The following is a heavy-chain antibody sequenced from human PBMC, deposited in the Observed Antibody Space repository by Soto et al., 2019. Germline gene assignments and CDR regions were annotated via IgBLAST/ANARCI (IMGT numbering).Heavy chain of an antibody. CDR3: ATHPYCSGGSCYSSAFDI. J-gene: IGHJ3*02. D-gene: IGHD2-15*01. CDR2: IYYSGST. CDR1: GGSISSSSYY. V-gene: IGHV4-39*01. Sequence: QLQLQESGPGLVKPSETLSLTCTVSGGSISSSSYYWGWIRQPPGKGLEWIGSIYYSGSTYYNPSLKSRVTISVVTSKNQFSLKLSSVTAADTAVYYCATHPYCSGGSCYSSAFDIWGQGTMVTVSS.